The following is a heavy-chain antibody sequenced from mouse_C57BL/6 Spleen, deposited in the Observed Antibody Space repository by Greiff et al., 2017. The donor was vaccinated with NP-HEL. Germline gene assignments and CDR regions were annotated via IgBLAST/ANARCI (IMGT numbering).Heavy chain of an antibody. D-gene: IGHD2-12*01. J-gene: IGHJ4*01. CDR3: ARKEGYYSRLYYAMDY. V-gene: IGHV2-2*01. Sequence: QVQLKQSGPGLVQPSQSLSITCTVSGFSLTSYGVHWVRQSPGKGLEWLGVLWSGGSTDYNAAFISRLSISKDNSKSQVFFKMNSLQADDTAIYYCARKEGYYSRLYYAMDYWGQGTSVTVSS. CDR2: LWSGGST. CDR1: GFSLTSYG.